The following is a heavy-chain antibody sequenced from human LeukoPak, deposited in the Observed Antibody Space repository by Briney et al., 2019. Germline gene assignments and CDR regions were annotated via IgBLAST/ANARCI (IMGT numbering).Heavy chain of an antibody. CDR1: GFTFSSYE. V-gene: IGHV3-48*03. CDR2: ISSSGSSI. D-gene: IGHD4-17*01. Sequence: GGSLRLSCAASGFTFSSYELNWVRQTPGKGLEWVSYISSSGSSIYYADSVKGRFTISRDNAKNSLCLQMNSLRAEDTAVYYCARDQDYAFDYWGQGTLVTVSS. J-gene: IGHJ4*02. CDR3: ARDQDYAFDY.